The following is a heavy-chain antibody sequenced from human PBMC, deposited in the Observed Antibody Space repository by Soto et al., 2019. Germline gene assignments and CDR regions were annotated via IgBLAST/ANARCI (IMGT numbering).Heavy chain of an antibody. D-gene: IGHD6-13*01. V-gene: IGHV4-59*01. CDR2: VYNSGST. Sequence: ETLSLTCTVSGGSISSNYWTWIRQAPGKGLEWIGYVYNSGSTNYNPSLKSRVTISEDTSKSQFSLKVNSMTAADTAVYYCARYRREAVAGYTLDNWGQGILVTVSS. CDR1: GGSISSNY. J-gene: IGHJ4*02. CDR3: ARYRREAVAGYTLDN.